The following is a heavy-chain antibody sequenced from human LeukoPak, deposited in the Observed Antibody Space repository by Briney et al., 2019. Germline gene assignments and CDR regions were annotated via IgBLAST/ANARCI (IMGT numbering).Heavy chain of an antibody. CDR2: INPSGGST. J-gene: IGHJ4*02. D-gene: IGHD3-22*01. CDR3: ARDPYYYDSSGYIPFDY. V-gene: IGHV1-46*01. CDR1: GYTFTSYY. Sequence: ASVKVSCKASGYTFTSYYMHWVRRAPGQGLEWMGIINPSGGSTSYAQKFQGRVTMTRDMSTSTVYMELSSLRSEDTAVYYCARDPYYYDSSGYIPFDYWGQGTLVTVSS.